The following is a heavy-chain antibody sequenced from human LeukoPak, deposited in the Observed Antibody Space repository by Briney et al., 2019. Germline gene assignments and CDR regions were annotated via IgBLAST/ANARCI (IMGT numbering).Heavy chain of an antibody. CDR2: INHSGST. J-gene: IGHJ4*02. V-gene: IGHV4-34*01. Sequence: PSETLSLTCAVYGGSFSGYYWSWIRQPPGKGLEWIGEINHSGSTNYNPSLKSRVTISVDTSKNQFSLKLSSVTAADTAVYYCARGRNPQMLAVAGGLFDYWGQGTLVTVSS. CDR3: ARGRNPQMLAVAGGLFDY. CDR1: GGSFSGYY. D-gene: IGHD6-19*01.